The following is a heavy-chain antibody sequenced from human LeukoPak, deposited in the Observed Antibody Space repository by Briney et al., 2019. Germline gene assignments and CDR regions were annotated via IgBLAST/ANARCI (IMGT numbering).Heavy chain of an antibody. CDR3: ARDSRLYF. CDR2: ISSSGNNI. Sequence: PGGSLRLSCAASGFTFSSYWMSWVRQAPGKGLEWVSSISSSGNNIFYVDSVKGRFTISRDNAKNSLYLQMNSLRAEDTAVYYCARDSRLYFWGQGTLVTVSS. CDR1: GFTFSSYW. D-gene: IGHD4/OR15-4a*01. J-gene: IGHJ4*02. V-gene: IGHV3-48*04.